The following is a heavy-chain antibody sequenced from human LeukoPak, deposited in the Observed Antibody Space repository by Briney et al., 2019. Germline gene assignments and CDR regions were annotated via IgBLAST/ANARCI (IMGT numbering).Heavy chain of an antibody. V-gene: IGHV4-59*08. CDR2: IYYSGST. CDR1: GGSISSYY. Sequence: PSETLSLTCTVSGGSISSYYWSWIRQPSGKGLEWIGYIYYSGSTNYNPSLKSRVTISVDTSKNQFSLKLSSVTAADTAVYYCARHRGVWSIFDYWGQGTLVTVSS. CDR3: ARHRGVWSIFDY. D-gene: IGHD3-10*01. J-gene: IGHJ4*02.